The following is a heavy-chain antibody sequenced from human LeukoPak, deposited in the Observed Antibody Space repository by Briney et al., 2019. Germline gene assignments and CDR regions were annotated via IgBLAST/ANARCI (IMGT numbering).Heavy chain of an antibody. Sequence: GGSLRLSCAASGFTFSSYSMNWVRQAPGKGLGWVSSISSSSSYIYYADSVKGRFTISRDNAKNSLYLQMNSLRAEDTAVYYCARVNDYSNYFDYWGQGTLVTVSS. V-gene: IGHV3-21*01. CDR1: GFTFSSYS. CDR3: ARVNDYSNYFDY. J-gene: IGHJ4*02. CDR2: ISSSSSYI. D-gene: IGHD4-11*01.